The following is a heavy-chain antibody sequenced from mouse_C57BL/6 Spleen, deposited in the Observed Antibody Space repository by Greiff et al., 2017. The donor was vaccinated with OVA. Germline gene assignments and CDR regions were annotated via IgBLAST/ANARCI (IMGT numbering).Heavy chain of an antibody. CDR2: IWGGGST. D-gene: IGHD2-5*01. Sequence: VQGVESGPGLVAPSQSLSITCTVSGFSLTSYGVDWVRQPPGKGLEWLGVIWGGGSTNYNSALMSRLSISKDNSKSQVFLKMNSLQTDDTAMYYCAKRAYYSNYSYWYFDVWGTGTTVTVSS. CDR1: GFSLTSYG. CDR3: AKRAYYSNYSYWYFDV. V-gene: IGHV2-9*01. J-gene: IGHJ1*03.